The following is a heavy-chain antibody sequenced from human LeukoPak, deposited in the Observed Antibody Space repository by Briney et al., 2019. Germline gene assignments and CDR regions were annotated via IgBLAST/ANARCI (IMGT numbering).Heavy chain of an antibody. CDR2: IHYSGRT. CDR1: GGSISSDY. CDR3: ATLRGSSSAVFDY. J-gene: IGHJ4*02. D-gene: IGHD2-2*01. V-gene: IGHV4-59*08. Sequence: SETLSLTCTVSGGSISSDYWSCIRQPPGKGREWIGYIHYSGRTNYNPSLKSRITISVDTSKTQFSLKLSSVTAADTAVYYCATLRGSSSAVFDYWGQGTLVTVSS.